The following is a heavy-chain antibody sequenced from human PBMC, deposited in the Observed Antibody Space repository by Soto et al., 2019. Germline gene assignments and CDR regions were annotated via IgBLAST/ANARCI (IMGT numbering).Heavy chain of an antibody. D-gene: IGHD6-19*01. CDR1: GGSFSGYY. Sequence: QVQLQQWGAGLLKPSETLSLTCAVYGGSFSGYYWSWIRQPPGKGLEWIGEIDHSGSTNYNPSLKSRVTISVDTYKNQFSLKLSSVTAADTAVYYCARGGIAVAGNDYWGQGTLVTVSS. CDR2: IDHSGST. J-gene: IGHJ4*02. CDR3: ARGGIAVAGNDY. V-gene: IGHV4-34*01.